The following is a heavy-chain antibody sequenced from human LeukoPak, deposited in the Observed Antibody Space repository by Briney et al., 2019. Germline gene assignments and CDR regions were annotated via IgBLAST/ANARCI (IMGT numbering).Heavy chain of an antibody. CDR3: TKRLCSGGSCYFDY. CDR2: IRSKANSYAT. CDR1: GFTFSGSA. Sequence: GGSLKLSCAASGFTFSGSAMHWVRQASGKGLEWVGRIRSKANSYATAYAASVKGRFTASRDDSKNMAYLQMNSLKTEDTAVYYCTKRLCSGGSCYFDYWGQGTLVTVSS. V-gene: IGHV3-73*01. D-gene: IGHD2-15*01. J-gene: IGHJ4*02.